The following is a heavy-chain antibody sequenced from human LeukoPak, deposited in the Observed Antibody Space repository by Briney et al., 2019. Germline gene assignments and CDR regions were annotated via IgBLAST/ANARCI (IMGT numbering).Heavy chain of an antibody. CDR2: TYYRSKWYD. J-gene: IGHJ5*01. D-gene: IGHD6-13*01. CDR3: ARVTWQHLLLWFDS. V-gene: IGHV6-1*01. Sequence: LQTLSLTCAISGDSVSNKIAAWNWIRHPRSGGLEWLGRTYYRSKWYDDYAVSVKSRITINPDTSKNQFSLQLNSVTHEDTAVYYCARVTWQHLLLWFDSWGQGTLVTVSS. CDR1: GDSVSNKIAA.